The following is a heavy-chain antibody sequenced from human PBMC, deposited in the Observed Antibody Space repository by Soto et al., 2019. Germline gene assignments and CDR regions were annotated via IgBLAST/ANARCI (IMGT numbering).Heavy chain of an antibody. D-gene: IGHD3-10*01. Sequence: EVHLLESGGGLVQPGGSLRLSCAASGFTFNSYAMSWVRQAPGKGLEWVSIISIGGDNTYYADSVMGRFTMSSDNSRNTLTLQLNSLRIEDTAVYYCAKSTSGTLYNPIDYWGQGTLVSVSS. J-gene: IGHJ4*02. CDR1: GFTFNSYA. V-gene: IGHV3-23*01. CDR2: ISIGGDNT. CDR3: AKSTSGTLYNPIDY.